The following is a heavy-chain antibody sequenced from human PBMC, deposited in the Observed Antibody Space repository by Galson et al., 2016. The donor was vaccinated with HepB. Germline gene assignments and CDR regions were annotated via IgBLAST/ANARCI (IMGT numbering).Heavy chain of an antibody. CDR3: ASTWGHDFWSGFYKADY. CDR1: GFTFSDYY. CDR2: ISRSSGDT. V-gene: IGHV3-11*06. D-gene: IGHD3-3*01. Sequence: SLRLSCAASGFTFSDYYMSWIRQAPGKGLEWVSYISRSSGDTNYADSVKGRFTISRDNAKRSLYLQMNSLRAEDTAVYYCASTWGHDFWSGFYKADYWGQGTLVTVSS. J-gene: IGHJ4*02.